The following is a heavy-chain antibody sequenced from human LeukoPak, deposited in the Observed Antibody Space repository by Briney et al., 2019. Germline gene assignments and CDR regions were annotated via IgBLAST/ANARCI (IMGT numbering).Heavy chain of an antibody. V-gene: IGHV3-64*01. CDR1: GFTFSSYA. CDR2: ISSNGGST. J-gene: IGHJ3*02. CDR3: ARGLSLRFLDPPGI. Sequence: PGGSLRLSCAASGFTFSSYAMHWVRQAPGKGLEYVSAISSNGGSTYYANSVKGRFTISRDNSKNTLYLQMGSLRAEDMAVYYCARGLSLRFLDPPGIWGQGTMVTVSS. D-gene: IGHD3-3*01.